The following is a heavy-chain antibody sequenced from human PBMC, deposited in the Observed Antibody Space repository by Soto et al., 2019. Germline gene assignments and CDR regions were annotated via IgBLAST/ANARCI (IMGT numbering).Heavy chain of an antibody. J-gene: IGHJ4*02. D-gene: IGHD3-9*01. CDR2: ISAYNADT. CDR3: ARDYDILTGYPDIDY. V-gene: IGHV1-18*01. CDR1: GYTFTSFG. Sequence: ASVKVSCKASGYTFTSFGISWVRQAPGQGLEWMGWISAYNADTNYAQKLQGRVTMTTDTSTSTAYMELRSLRSDDTAVYYCARDYDILTGYPDIDYRGQRTLDTVSS.